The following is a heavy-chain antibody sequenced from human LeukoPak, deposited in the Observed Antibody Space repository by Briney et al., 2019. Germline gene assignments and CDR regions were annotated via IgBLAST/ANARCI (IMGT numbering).Heavy chain of an antibody. CDR1: GGTFSSYA. J-gene: IGHJ2*01. CDR2: IIPIFGTA. V-gene: IGHV1-69*13. CDR3: ARGGRYYDSSGNWYFDL. D-gene: IGHD3-22*01. Sequence: SVKVSCKASGGTFSSYAISWVRQAPGQGLEWMGGIIPIFGTANYAQKFQGRVTITADESTSTAYMELSSLRSEDTAVYYCARGGRYYDSSGNWYFDLWGRGTLVTVSS.